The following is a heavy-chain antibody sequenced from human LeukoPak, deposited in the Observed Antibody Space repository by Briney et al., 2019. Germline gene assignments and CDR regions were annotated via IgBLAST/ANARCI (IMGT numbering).Heavy chain of an antibody. CDR2: ISESGGYT. Sequence: PGGSLRLSCATSGFSFSSYAMSWVRQAPGKGLEWVSAISESGGYTNYAGSVKGRFTVSRDNSKNTLSLQMNTLRAEDTAVYYCARDGVSISHDYWGQGTLVTVSS. V-gene: IGHV3-23*01. J-gene: IGHJ4*02. CDR3: ARDGVSISHDY. D-gene: IGHD5/OR15-5a*01. CDR1: GFSFSSYA.